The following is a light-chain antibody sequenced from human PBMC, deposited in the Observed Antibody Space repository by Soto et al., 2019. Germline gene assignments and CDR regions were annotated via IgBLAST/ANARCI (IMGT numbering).Light chain of an antibody. CDR2: GAS. V-gene: IGKV3-20*01. CDR1: QSVSSSY. CDR3: HEDGSSPIT. J-gene: IGKJ5*01. Sequence: EIVLTQSPGTLSLSPGERATLSCRASQSVSSSYLAWYQQKPGQAPRLLIYGASSRATGIPDRVSGSGSGTDFNVTISGVDPEDFGVYSGHEDGSSPITFGQGTRLEIK.